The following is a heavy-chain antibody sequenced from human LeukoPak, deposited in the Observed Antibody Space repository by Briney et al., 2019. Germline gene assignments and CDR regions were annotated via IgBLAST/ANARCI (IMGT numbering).Heavy chain of an antibody. J-gene: IGHJ6*03. CDR2: IHYSGST. CDR1: GGSISSYY. V-gene: IGHV4-59*12. D-gene: IGHD3-22*01. CDR3: ARRGRGYYYDSSGYYPVRGYYYMDV. Sequence: SETLSLTCTVSGGSISSYYWSWIRQPPGKGLEWIGYIHYSGSTHYNPSLKSRVTISVDTSKNQVSLKLRSVTAADTAVYYCARRGRGYYYDSSGYYPVRGYYYMDVWGKGTTVTISS.